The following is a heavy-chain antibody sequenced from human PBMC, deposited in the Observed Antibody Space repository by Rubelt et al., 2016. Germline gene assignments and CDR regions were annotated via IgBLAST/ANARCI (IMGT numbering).Heavy chain of an antibody. V-gene: IGHV3-21*01. D-gene: IGHD7-27*01. Sequence: VHQAPGKGLEWVSSISSSSSYIYYADSVKGRFTISRDNAKNSLYLQMNSLRAEDTAVYYCARNWGRLFYFDYWGQRTLVTVS. J-gene: IGHJ4*02. CDR3: ARNWGRLFYFDY. CDR2: ISSSSSYI.